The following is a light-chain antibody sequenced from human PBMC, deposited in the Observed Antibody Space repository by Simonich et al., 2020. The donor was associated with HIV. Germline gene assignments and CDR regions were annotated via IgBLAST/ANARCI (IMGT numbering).Light chain of an antibody. V-gene: IGKV3-11*01. CDR3: QQRSNWPPVFT. CDR2: DAS. CDR1: QSVSSTY. Sequence: EIVLTQSPGTLSSSPGERATLSCRASQSVSSTYLAWYQQKPGQAPRLLIYDASNRATGIPARFSGSGSGTDFTLTISSLEPEDFAVYYCQQRSNWPPVFTFGPGTKVDIK. J-gene: IGKJ3*01.